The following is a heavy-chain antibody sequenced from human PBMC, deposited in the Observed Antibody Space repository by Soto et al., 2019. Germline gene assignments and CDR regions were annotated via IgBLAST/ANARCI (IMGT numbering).Heavy chain of an antibody. CDR3: AREREIEYSSSRTAGFDY. CDR2: IYYSGST. Sequence: PSETLSLTCTVSGGSISSGGYYWSWIRQHPGKGLEWIGYIYYSGSTYYNPSLKSRVTISVDTSKNQFSLKLSSVTAADTAVYYCAREREIEYSSSRTAGFDYWGQGTLVTVSS. V-gene: IGHV4-31*03. CDR1: GGSISSGGYY. D-gene: IGHD6-6*01. J-gene: IGHJ4*02.